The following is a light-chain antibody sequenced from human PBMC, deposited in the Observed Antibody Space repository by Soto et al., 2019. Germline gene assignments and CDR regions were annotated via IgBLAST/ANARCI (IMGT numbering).Light chain of an antibody. CDR1: QSVSSSY. J-gene: IGKJ5*01. CDR2: GAS. Sequence: EIVLTQSPGTLSLSPGERATLSCRASQSVSSSYLGWYQQKPGQAPRLLIYGASSRATGIPDRFSGSGSGTDFTLTISRLEPEDSAVYYCQQRHMWPITFGQGTRLEIK. V-gene: IGKV3D-20*02. CDR3: QQRHMWPIT.